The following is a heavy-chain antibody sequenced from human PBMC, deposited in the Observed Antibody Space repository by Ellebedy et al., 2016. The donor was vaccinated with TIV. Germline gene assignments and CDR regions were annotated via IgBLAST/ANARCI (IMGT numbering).Heavy chain of an antibody. D-gene: IGHD6-13*01. CDR2: IDPGDPTGSYT. CDR3: ARIIAAASNYYFDY. Sequence: GESLKISXKGSGYSFTLFWITWVRQMPGKGLEWVGRIDPGDPTGSYTTYSPSFQGQVTISADKSISTTYLQWSSLKASDTAMYYCARIIAAASNYYFDYWGQGTLVTVSS. CDR1: GYSFTLFW. V-gene: IGHV5-10-1*04. J-gene: IGHJ4*02.